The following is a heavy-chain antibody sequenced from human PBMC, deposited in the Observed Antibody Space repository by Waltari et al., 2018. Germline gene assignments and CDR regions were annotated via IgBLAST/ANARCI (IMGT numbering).Heavy chain of an antibody. V-gene: IGHV4-30-4*08. CDR2: IFYSGTT. Sequence: QVQLHESGPGLVKPSQTLSLTCTVSGASISSGDYYWSWIRQPPGRGLEWIGYIFYSGTTAYNPSLKSRLDISIDTSKHQFSLNVSSVTAADTAVYYCARDFGATDAFEIWGQGTMVTVSS. CDR3: ARDFGATDAFEI. D-gene: IGHD3-10*01. J-gene: IGHJ3*02. CDR1: GASISSGDYY.